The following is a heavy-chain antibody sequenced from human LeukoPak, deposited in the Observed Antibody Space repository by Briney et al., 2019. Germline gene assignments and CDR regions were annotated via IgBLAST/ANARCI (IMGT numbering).Heavy chain of an antibody. J-gene: IGHJ5*02. V-gene: IGHV4-59*08. CDR1: GGSISSYY. D-gene: IGHD3-22*01. Sequence: SETLSLTCSLSGGSISSYYWSWIRQPPGKGLEWIEHIDYSGSTNYNPSLKSRVTISVDSSKNQFSLKLSSVTDADTAAYYCARRMYYYDSSGYGGYWLDPWGQGTLVTVSS. CDR2: IDYSGST. CDR3: ARRMYYYDSSGYGGYWLDP.